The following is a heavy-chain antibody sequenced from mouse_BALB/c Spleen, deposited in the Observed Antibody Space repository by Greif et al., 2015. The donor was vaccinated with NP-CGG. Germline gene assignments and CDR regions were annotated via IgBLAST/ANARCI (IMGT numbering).Heavy chain of an antibody. V-gene: IGHV1S81*02. J-gene: IGHJ3*01. CDR3: TRPSYYRYDRRAWFAY. D-gene: IGHD2-14*01. CDR1: GYTFTSYY. Sequence: VQLQQSGAELVKPGASVKLSCKASGYTFTSYYMYWVKQRPGQGLEWIGEINPSNGGTNFNEKFKSKATLTVDKSSSTAYMQLSSLTFEDSAVYYCTRPSYYRYDRRAWFAYWGQGTLVTVSA. CDR2: INPSNGGT.